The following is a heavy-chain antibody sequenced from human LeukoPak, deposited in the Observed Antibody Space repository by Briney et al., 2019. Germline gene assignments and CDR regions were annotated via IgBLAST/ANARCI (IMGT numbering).Heavy chain of an antibody. V-gene: IGHV3-30-3*01. CDR2: ISYDGSNK. D-gene: IGHD3-10*01. Sequence: GGSLRLSCAASGFTFSSYAMHWVRQAPGKGLEWVAVISYDGSNKYYADSMKGRFTISRDNSKNTLYLQMNSLRAEDTAVYYCARDPTVRGVPPVFDPWGQGTLVTVSS. J-gene: IGHJ5*02. CDR3: ARDPTVRGVPPVFDP. CDR1: GFTFSSYA.